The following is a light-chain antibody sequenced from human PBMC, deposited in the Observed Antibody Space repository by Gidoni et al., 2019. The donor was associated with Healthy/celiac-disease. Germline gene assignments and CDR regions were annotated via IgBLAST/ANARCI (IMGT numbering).Light chain of an antibody. CDR1: QGISSA. CDR3: QQYYSYPFT. CDR2: AAS. J-gene: IGKJ3*01. Sequence: AIRMTQSPSTLSASTGDRVTITCRASQGISSALAWYQQKPGKAPKLLIYAASTLQSGVPSRFRGSGSGTDFTLTISSLQPEDFATYYCQQYYSYPFTFGPGTKVEIK. V-gene: IGKV1-8*01.